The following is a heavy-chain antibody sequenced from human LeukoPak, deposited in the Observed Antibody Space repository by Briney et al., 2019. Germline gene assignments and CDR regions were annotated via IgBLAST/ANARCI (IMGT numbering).Heavy chain of an antibody. Sequence: PSETLSLTCTVSGGSISSYYWSWIRQPAGKGLEWIGRIYTSGSTNYNPSLKSRVTMSVDTSKNQFSLKLSSVTAADTAVYYCARAYYYGSGSYADAFDIWGQGTMVTVSS. CDR2: IYTSGST. D-gene: IGHD3-10*01. V-gene: IGHV4-4*07. CDR1: GGSISSYY. J-gene: IGHJ3*02. CDR3: ARAYYYGSGSYADAFDI.